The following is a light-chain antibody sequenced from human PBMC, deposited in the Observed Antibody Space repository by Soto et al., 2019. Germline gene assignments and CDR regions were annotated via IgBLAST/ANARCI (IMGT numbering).Light chain of an antibody. CDR2: GAS. CDR3: QQYGSSPRYT. Sequence: EIVLTQSPGTLSLSPGERATLSCRASQSVSSSYLAWYQQKPGQAPSLLSYGASSRATGIPDRFSGSGSGTYFTLTISRREPEEFAVYYWQQYGSSPRYTFGQGTKLEIK. J-gene: IGKJ2*01. V-gene: IGKV3-20*01. CDR1: QSVSSSY.